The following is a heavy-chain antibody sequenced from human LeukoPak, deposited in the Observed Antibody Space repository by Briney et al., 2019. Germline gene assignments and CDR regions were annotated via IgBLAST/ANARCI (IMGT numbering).Heavy chain of an antibody. D-gene: IGHD3-10*01. CDR1: GFTFSSYA. CDR2: ISYDGSNK. Sequence: GRSLRLSCAASGFTFSSYAMRWVRQAPGKGLEWVAVISYDGSNKYYADSVKGRFTISRDNSKNTLYLQMNSLRAEDTAVYYCAREGLHGSGSYYNVYFQHWGQGTLVTVSS. J-gene: IGHJ1*01. V-gene: IGHV3-30*04. CDR3: AREGLHGSGSYYNVYFQH.